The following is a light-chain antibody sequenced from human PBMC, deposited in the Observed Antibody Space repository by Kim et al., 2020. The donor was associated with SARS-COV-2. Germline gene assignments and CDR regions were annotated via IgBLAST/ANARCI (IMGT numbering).Light chain of an antibody. J-gene: IGKJ3*01. CDR3: QQRYITSST. CDR2: AAS. Sequence: DIQMTQSPSTLSASVGDRVTITCRTTQSISSHLTWYQQKPGSAPRLLISAASTLPGGVPSRFSGSGSETEFTLTISSLQPEDFATYYCQQRYITSSTFGHGTKVDIK. CDR1: QSISSH. V-gene: IGKV1-39*01.